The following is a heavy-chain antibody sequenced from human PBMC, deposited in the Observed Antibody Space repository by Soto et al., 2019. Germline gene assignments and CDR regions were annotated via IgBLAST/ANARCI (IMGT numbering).Heavy chain of an antibody. CDR1: GGSITTGGRY. V-gene: IGHV4-31*02. CDR3: CAQALVFTGGDGFDI. J-gene: IGHJ3*02. Sequence: QVRLQEWGPGLVKPSQTLSLKCSVSGGSITTGGRYWSWIRQLPGKGLEWIGDIYYSGNTYYNASLKSRVXXSVXXXXXXXXXXXXXXTAADTAVYYCAQALVFTGGDGFDIWGQGRLVTVSS. CDR2: IYYSGNT. D-gene: IGHD2-21*01.